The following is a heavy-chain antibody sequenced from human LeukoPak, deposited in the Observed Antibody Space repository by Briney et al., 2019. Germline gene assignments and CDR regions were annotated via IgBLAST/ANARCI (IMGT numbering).Heavy chain of an antibody. J-gene: IGHJ4*02. CDR3: ARAEELWFGESNIDY. Sequence: ASVKVSCKASGYTFTGYYMHWVRQAPGQGREWMGWINPNSGGTNYAQKFQGRVTMTRDTSISTAYMELSRLRSDDTAVYYCARAEELWFGESNIDYWGQGTLVTVSS. CDR1: GYTFTGYY. D-gene: IGHD3-10*01. V-gene: IGHV1-2*02. CDR2: INPNSGGT.